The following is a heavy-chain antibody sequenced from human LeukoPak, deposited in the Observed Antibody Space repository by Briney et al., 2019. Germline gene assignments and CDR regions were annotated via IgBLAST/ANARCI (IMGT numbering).Heavy chain of an antibody. CDR2: ISSSSSYI. CDR1: GFTFSSYS. CDR3: AVNQGGLLDY. Sequence: GGSLRLSCAASGFTFSSYSMNWVRQAPGKGLGWVSSISSSSSYIYYADSVKGRFTISRDNAKNSLYLQMNSLRAEDTAVYYCAVNQGGLLDYWGQGTLVTVSS. D-gene: IGHD3-16*01. V-gene: IGHV3-21*01. J-gene: IGHJ4*02.